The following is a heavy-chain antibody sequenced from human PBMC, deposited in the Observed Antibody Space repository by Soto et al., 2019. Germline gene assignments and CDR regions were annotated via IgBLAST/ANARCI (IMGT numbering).Heavy chain of an antibody. CDR3: AKDLSWGQCDY. Sequence: QPGGSLRLSCAASGFTFSSYWMHWVRQDAGKGLLWVSSIKTDGTVTQYADSVKGRFTVSRDNAKNTLYLQMNSLRAEDTAVYYCAKDLSWGQCDYWGQGA. V-gene: IGHV3-74*03. CDR1: GFTFSSYW. D-gene: IGHD3-16*01. J-gene: IGHJ4*02. CDR2: IKTDGTVT.